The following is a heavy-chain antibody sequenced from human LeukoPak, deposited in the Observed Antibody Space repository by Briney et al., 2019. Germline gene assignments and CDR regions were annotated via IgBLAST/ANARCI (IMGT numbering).Heavy chain of an antibody. Sequence: GGSLRLSCAASGFTVSINYMSWVRQAPGKGLEWVSVIYSGGSTSYADSVKGRFTISRDNSKNTLYLQMNSLRAEGTAVYYCARDSLEYSSSSGFDYWGQGTLVTVSS. CDR3: ARDSLEYSSSSGFDY. D-gene: IGHD6-6*01. CDR2: IYSGGST. J-gene: IGHJ4*02. CDR1: GFTVSINY. V-gene: IGHV3-66*01.